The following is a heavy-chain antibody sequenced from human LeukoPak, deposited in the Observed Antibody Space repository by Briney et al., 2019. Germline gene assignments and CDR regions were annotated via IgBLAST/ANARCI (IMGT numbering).Heavy chain of an antibody. J-gene: IGHJ4*02. CDR3: AVTTVTMLRYY. CDR2: IYHSGST. D-gene: IGHD4-17*01. V-gene: IGHV4-30-2*01. Sequence: PLETLSLTCAVSGGSISSGGYSWSWIRQPPGKGLEWIGYIYHSGSTYYNPSLKSRVTISVDRSKNQFSLKLSSVTAADTAVYYCAVTTVTMLRYYWGQGTLVTVST. CDR1: GGSISSGGYS.